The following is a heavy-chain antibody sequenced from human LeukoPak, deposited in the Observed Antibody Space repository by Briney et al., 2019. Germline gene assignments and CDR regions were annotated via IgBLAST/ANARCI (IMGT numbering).Heavy chain of an antibody. V-gene: IGHV3-7*01. CDR3: ARYAYYTRGSYWRYLDN. CDR1: GFILSDFS. D-gene: IGHD3-10*01. CDR2: IHPDGGQT. Sequence: GSLRLSCAASGFILSDFSMTWVRQSPGKGPELVANIHPDGGQTYYVDSVRGRFTVSRDNAENSLYLQMNALGVEDTAVYYCARYAYYTRGSYWRYLDNWGQGTLVTVSS. J-gene: IGHJ4*02.